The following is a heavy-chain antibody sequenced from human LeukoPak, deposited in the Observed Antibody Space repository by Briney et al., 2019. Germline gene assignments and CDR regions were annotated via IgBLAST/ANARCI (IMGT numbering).Heavy chain of an antibody. V-gene: IGHV3-64*01. D-gene: IGHD3-10*01. CDR2: ISSNGGST. J-gene: IGHJ4*02. CDR1: GFTFSSYA. Sequence: PGGSLRLSCAVSGFTFSSYAMDWVRQAPGKGLEYVSAISSNGGSTYYANSVKGRFTISRDNSKNTLYLQMGSLRAEDMAVYYCARADYNGFRQPLYYFAYCGQGTLVTVSS. CDR3: ARADYNGFRQPLYYFAY.